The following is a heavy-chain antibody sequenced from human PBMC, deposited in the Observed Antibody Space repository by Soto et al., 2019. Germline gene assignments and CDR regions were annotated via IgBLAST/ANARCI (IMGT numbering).Heavy chain of an antibody. Sequence: GASVKVSCKASGYTFTGYYMHWVRQAPGQGLEWMGWINPNSGGTNYAQKFQGWVTMTRDTSISTAYMELSRLRSDDTAVYYCARGFYGDSIYYFDYWGQGTLVTVSS. D-gene: IGHD4-17*01. CDR2: INPNSGGT. CDR1: GYTFTGYY. V-gene: IGHV1-2*04. J-gene: IGHJ4*02. CDR3: ARGFYGDSIYYFDY.